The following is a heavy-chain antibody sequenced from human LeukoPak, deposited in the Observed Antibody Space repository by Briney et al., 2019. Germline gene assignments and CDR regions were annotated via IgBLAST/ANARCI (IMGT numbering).Heavy chain of an antibody. V-gene: IGHV4-39*01. Sequence: SETLSLTCTVSGGSISGSSYYWGWIRQPPGKGLEWIGSIYHSGSSYYNPSLKSRVTISVDTSKNQSSLKLSSVTAADTAVYYCARHSSYYGNFDYWGQGTLVTVSS. CDR3: ARHSSYYGNFDY. CDR1: GGSISGSSYY. J-gene: IGHJ4*02. D-gene: IGHD3-10*01. CDR2: IYHSGSS.